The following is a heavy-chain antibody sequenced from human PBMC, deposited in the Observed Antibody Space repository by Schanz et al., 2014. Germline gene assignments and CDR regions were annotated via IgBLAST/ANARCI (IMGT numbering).Heavy chain of an antibody. V-gene: IGHV3-30-3*01. Sequence: DLEESGGGVAQPGRSLRLSCAASGFTFHTYDMHWVRQAPGKGLEWVAQISHDGHRDFYADSVKGRFTVSRDNNWKTLSLQMNSLRSDDTAIYHCARENSSGYYPAVTYYIDVWGKGTTVTVSS. CDR1: GFTFHTYD. CDR2: ISHDGHRD. CDR3: ARENSSGYYPAVTYYIDV. J-gene: IGHJ6*03. D-gene: IGHD3-22*01.